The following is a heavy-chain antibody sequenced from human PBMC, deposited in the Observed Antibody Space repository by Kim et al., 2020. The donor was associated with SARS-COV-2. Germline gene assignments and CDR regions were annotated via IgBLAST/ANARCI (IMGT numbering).Heavy chain of an antibody. CDR3: ARGLLS. D-gene: IGHD2-2*01. V-gene: IGHV3-7*03. J-gene: IGHJ4*02. CDR2: QDGSGK. Sequence: QDGSGKYYVDSVKGRLTISRDNAKNSLYLQMNSLRAEDTAVYYCARGLLSGGQGTLVTVSS.